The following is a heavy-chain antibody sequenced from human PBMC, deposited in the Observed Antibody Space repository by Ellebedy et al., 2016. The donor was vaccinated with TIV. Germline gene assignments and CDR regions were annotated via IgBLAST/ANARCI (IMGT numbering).Heavy chain of an antibody. D-gene: IGHD6-13*01. CDR1: GFTFSDYW. V-gene: IGHV3-74*01. J-gene: IGHJ4*02. CDR2: INSDGSST. Sequence: GESLKISCAASGFTFSDYWVHWVRQAPGKGLVWVSRINSDGSSTSYADSVKGRFTISRDNAKNTLHLQMNSLRAEDTAVYYCARLRDSSSWDGYYFDNWGQGTLVTVSS. CDR3: ARLRDSSSWDGYYFDN.